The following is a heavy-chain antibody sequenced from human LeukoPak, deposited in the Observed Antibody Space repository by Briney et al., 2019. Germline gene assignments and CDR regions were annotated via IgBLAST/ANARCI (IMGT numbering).Heavy chain of an antibody. J-gene: IGHJ4*02. V-gene: IGHV1-2*02. D-gene: IGHD5-18*01. Sequence: GASVKVSCKASGYTFTGYYLHWVRQAPGQGLEWMGWINPNSGGTSYAQKFQDRVTMTRDTSTSTAYMELSRLRSDGTAVYYCTRDPGDTAMAKYYFDYWGQGTLVTVSS. CDR1: GYTFTGYY. CDR2: INPNSGGT. CDR3: TRDPGDTAMAKYYFDY.